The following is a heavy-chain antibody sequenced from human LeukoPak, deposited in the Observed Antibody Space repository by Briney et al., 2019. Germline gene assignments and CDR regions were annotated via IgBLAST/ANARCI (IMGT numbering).Heavy chain of an antibody. Sequence: SQTLSLTCTVSGGSFSSPNYYWSWIRQPAGKGLEWIGRIYTTGFTNYHPSLKSRVTVSIDTSKNQFYLKLTSVTVADTAVYYCAREDYNFLWGQGTLVTVSS. CDR2: IYTTGFT. V-gene: IGHV4-61*02. CDR3: AREDYNFL. D-gene: IGHD3-3*01. J-gene: IGHJ4*02. CDR1: GGSFSSPNYY.